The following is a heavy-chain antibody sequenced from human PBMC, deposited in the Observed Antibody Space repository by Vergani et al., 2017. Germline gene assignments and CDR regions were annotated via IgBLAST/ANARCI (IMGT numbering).Heavy chain of an antibody. V-gene: IGHV1-69*04. Sequence: QVQLVQSGAEVKKPGASVKVSCKASGGTFSSYAISWVRQAPGQGLEWMGRIIPILGIANYAQKCQGRVTITADKSTSTAYMELSSLRSEDTAVYYCAGEPGVGAARDPEYYFDYWGQGTLVTVSS. CDR1: GGTFSSYA. CDR2: IIPILGIA. D-gene: IGHD6-6*01. J-gene: IGHJ4*02. CDR3: AGEPGVGAARDPEYYFDY.